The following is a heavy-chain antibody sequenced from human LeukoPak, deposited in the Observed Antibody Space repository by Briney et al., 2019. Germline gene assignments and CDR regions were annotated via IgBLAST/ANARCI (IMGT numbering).Heavy chain of an antibody. CDR2: IYHSGST. Sequence: SGTLSLTCAVSGVSISSGGYSWSWIRQPPGKGLEWIGYIYHSGSTYYNPSLKSRVTISVDRFKNQFSLKLSSVTAADTAVYYCARAMVVAATHFDYWGQGTLVTVSS. D-gene: IGHD2-15*01. CDR1: GVSISSGGYS. CDR3: ARAMVVAATHFDY. V-gene: IGHV4-30-2*01. J-gene: IGHJ4*02.